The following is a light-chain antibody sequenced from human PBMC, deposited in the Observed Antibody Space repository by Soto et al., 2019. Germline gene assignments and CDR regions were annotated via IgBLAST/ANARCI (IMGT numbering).Light chain of an antibody. J-gene: IGKJ2*01. CDR1: QGISSSY. V-gene: IGKV3-20*01. CDR2: AKS. CDR3: QQYGTPLYT. Sequence: ENVLTQSPGTLSFSPGERATLSCRTTQGISSSYLAWYQQKPGQAPRLLMYAKSSRATGIPDRFSGSGSGTDFTLTISRLEPEEFAVYYCQQYGTPLYTFGQGTKLEI.